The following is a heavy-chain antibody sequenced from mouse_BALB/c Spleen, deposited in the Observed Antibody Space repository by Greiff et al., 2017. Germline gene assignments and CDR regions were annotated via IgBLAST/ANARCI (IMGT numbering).Heavy chain of an antibody. CDR2: ISSGGST. V-gene: IGHV5-6-5*01. CDR1: GFTFSSYA. Sequence: DVKLVESGGGLVKPGGSLKLSCAASGFTFSSYAMSWVRQTPEKRLEWVASISSGGSTYYPDSVKGRFTISRDNARNILYLQMSSLRSEDTAMYYCARGGLRRGFDYWGQGTTLTVSS. J-gene: IGHJ2*01. CDR3: ARGGLRRGFDY. D-gene: IGHD2-4*01.